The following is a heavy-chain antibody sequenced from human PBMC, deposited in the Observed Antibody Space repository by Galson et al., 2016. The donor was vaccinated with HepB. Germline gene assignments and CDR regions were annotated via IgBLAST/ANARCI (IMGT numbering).Heavy chain of an antibody. D-gene: IGHD2-2*01. CDR2: IKEDGSEK. CDR3: ARDIVVEPGAMDWFDP. Sequence: SLRLSCAASGFTFSSFWMSWVRQAPGKGLEWVANIKEDGSEKYYVDSVKGRSTISRDNAKNSLYLQMNTLTAEDTAVSYCARDIVVEPGAMDWFDPWGQGTLVTVSS. CDR1: GFTFSSFW. V-gene: IGHV3-7*04. J-gene: IGHJ5*02.